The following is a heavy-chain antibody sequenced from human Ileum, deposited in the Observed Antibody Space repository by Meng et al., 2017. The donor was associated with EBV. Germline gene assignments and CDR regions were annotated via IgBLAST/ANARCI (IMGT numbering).Heavy chain of an antibody. CDR2: ISCYNGDT. CDR1: GYTFTHHG. CDR3: AASSSSWYQNWFDP. V-gene: IGHV1-18*01. D-gene: IGHD6-13*01. Sequence: QVQLQQSGAGGEVKXXGASVMVSCKASGYTFTHHGISWIRQAPGQGLEWLGWISCYNGDTNYAQKLQGRVTMTTDTSTSTAYMELRSLRSDDTAVYYCAASSSSWYQNWFDPWGQGTLVTVSS. J-gene: IGHJ5*02.